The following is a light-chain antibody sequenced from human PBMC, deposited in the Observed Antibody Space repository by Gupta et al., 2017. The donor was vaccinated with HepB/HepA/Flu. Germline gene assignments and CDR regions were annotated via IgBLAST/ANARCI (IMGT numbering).Light chain of an antibody. Sequence: DIVLTQSPGTLSLSPGERATLSCRTSQTVNNNYLAWYQQKPGQAPRLLIYDASNRAAGIPDRFSGSGSGTDFTLTINRLEPEDFALYYCQQDDTSPETFGQGTXVEIK. CDR1: QTVNNNY. V-gene: IGKV3-20*01. CDR2: DAS. CDR3: QQDDTSPET. J-gene: IGKJ1*01.